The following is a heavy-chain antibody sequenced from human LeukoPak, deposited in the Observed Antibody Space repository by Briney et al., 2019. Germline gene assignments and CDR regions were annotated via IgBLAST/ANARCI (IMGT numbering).Heavy chain of an antibody. V-gene: IGHV1-18*01. CDR2: ISAFNGNT. CDR3: ARGCSGGSCYELTAYYFDY. J-gene: IGHJ4*02. D-gene: IGHD2-15*01. Sequence: AAVKVSRQASGYNFTRYWISWVRQAPGQGREGVGVISAFNGNTNYAQKRQGRVTMTTDTSTSTAYMELRSLRSDDTAVYYCARGCSGGSCYELTAYYFDYWGQGTLVTVSS. CDR1: GYNFTRYW.